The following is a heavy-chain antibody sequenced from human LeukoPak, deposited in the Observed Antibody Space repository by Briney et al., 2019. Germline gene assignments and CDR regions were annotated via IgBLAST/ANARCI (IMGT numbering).Heavy chain of an antibody. D-gene: IGHD1/OR15-1a*01. J-gene: IGHJ4*02. Sequence: GGSLRLSCAASGFTFSSYAMTWVRQAPGKGLEWVSTISATSGRISYAAFVSGRFTISRDNSKNTLYLEMNSLRDEDTAVYYCAKDPAAVFASSAWNRVFYFDYWGRGTLVTVSS. CDR3: AKDPAAVFASSAWNRVFYFDY. CDR1: GFTFSSYA. V-gene: IGHV3-23*01. CDR2: ISATSGRI.